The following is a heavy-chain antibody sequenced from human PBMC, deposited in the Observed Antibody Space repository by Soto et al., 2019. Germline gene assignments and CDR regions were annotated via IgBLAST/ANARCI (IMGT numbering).Heavy chain of an antibody. Sequence: QSGGSLRLSCAASGFTFSSYGMHWVRQAPGKGLEWVAVIWYDGSNKYYADSVKGRFTISRDNSKNTLYLQMNSLRAEDTAVYYCASTQLARSYYYYGMDVWGQGTTVTVSS. V-gene: IGHV3-33*01. CDR2: IWYDGSNK. CDR1: GFTFSSYG. D-gene: IGHD6-6*01. J-gene: IGHJ6*02. CDR3: ASTQLARSYYYYGMDV.